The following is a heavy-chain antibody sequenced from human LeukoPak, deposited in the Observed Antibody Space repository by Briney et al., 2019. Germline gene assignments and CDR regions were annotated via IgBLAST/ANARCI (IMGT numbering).Heavy chain of an antibody. CDR2: IYYSGST. CDR1: GGSISSSSYY. J-gene: IGHJ4*02. D-gene: IGHD5-24*01. V-gene: IGHV4-39*01. Sequence: PSETLSLTCTVSGGSISSSSYYWGWIRQPPGKGLEWIGSIYYSGSTYYNPFLKSRVTISVDTSKNQFSLKLSSVTAADTAVYYCARHVAEMATITGPYYFDYWGQGTLVTVSS. CDR3: ARHVAEMATITGPYYFDY.